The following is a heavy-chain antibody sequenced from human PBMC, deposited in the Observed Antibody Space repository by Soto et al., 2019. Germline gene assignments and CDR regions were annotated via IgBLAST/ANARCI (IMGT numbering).Heavy chain of an antibody. CDR3: ARGEGVVVVAATLRYYYYYMDV. CDR2: INHSGST. D-gene: IGHD2-15*01. J-gene: IGHJ6*03. CDR1: GGSFSGYY. Sequence: QVQLQQWGAGLLKPSETLSLTCAVYGGSFSGYYWSWIRQPPGKGLEWIGEINHSGSTNYNPSLKSLVTISVDTSKNQFSLKLSSVTAADTAVYYCARGEGVVVVAATLRYYYYYMDVWGKGTTVTVSS. V-gene: IGHV4-34*01.